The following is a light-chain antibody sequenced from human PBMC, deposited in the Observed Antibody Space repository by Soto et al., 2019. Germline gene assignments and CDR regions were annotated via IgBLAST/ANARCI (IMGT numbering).Light chain of an antibody. CDR3: SSYSTTRILFV. CDR1: SSDVGGFNY. J-gene: IGLJ1*01. V-gene: IGLV2-14*01. Sequence: QSALTQPASVSGSPGQSITISCTGTSSDVGGFNYVSWYQHHPGKSPKLLIYDVTNRPSGVSDRFSGSKSGNTASLTTSGLQAEDEADYYCSSYSTTRILFVFGTGTKLTVL. CDR2: DVT.